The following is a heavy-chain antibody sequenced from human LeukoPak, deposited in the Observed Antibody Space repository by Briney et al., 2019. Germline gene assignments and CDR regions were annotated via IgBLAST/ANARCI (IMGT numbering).Heavy chain of an antibody. V-gene: IGHV3-53*01. CDR2: IYSGGST. Sequence: PGRSLRLSCAASGFTVSSNYMSWVRQAPGKGLEWVSVIYSGGSTYYADSVKGRFTISRDNSKNTLYLQMNSLRAEDTAVYYCARDWVYYGSGSYLHWGQGTLVTVSS. J-gene: IGHJ4*02. CDR1: GFTVSSNY. CDR3: ARDWVYYGSGSYLH. D-gene: IGHD3-10*01.